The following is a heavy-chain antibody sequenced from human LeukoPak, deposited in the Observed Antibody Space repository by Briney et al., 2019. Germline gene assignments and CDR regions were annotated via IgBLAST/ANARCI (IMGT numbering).Heavy chain of an antibody. CDR3: ARASYTTGWYFFDY. CDR2: TYYRSKWYN. D-gene: IGHD6-19*01. Sequence: SQTLSLTCAISGDSVSSNSAAWNWIRQSPSRGLEWLGRTYYRSKWYNDYAVSVKSRITINPDTSKNQFSLHLNSVTPEDSAVYYCARASYTTGWYFFDYWGQGTLVTVSS. CDR1: GDSVSSNSAA. V-gene: IGHV6-1*01. J-gene: IGHJ4*02.